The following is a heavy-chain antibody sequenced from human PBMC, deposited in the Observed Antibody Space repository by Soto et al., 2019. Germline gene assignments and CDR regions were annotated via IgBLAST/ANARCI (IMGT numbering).Heavy chain of an antibody. V-gene: IGHV1-18*04. CDR3: ARDFIVVVPAAIPYYYYYGMDV. CDR2: VSAYNGNT. CDR1: GYTFTSYG. J-gene: IGHJ6*02. D-gene: IGHD2-2*01. Sequence: ASVKVSCKASGYTFTSYGISWVRQAPGQGLEWMGWVSAYNGNTNYAQKLQGRVTMTTDTSTSTAYMELRSLRSDDTAVYYCARDFIVVVPAAIPYYYYYGMDVWGQGTTVTVSS.